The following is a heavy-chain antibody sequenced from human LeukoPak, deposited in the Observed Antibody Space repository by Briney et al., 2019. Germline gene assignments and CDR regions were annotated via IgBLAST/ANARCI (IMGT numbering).Heavy chain of an antibody. CDR1: GFTFSSYG. CDR3: AKGSGYSYGSYDY. V-gene: IGHV3-30*02. CDR2: IRYDGSNK. Sequence: GGSLRLSCAASGFTFSSYGMHWVRQAPGKGLEWVAFIRYDGSNKYYADSVKGRFTISRDNSKNTLYPQMNSLRAEDTAVYYCAKGSGYSYGSYDYWGQGTLVTVSS. D-gene: IGHD5-18*01. J-gene: IGHJ4*02.